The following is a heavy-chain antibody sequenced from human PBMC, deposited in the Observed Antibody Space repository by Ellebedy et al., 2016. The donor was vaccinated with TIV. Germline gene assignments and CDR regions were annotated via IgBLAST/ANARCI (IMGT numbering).Heavy chain of an antibody. Sequence: GESLKISCAVSGFSFRSHDMHWVRQAPGKGLEWVAVISFDGSIKSCADSVKGRFTISRDNSEDTLYLQMNSLRGEDTAVYYCARQPTMAIPFDYWGQGTLVTVSS. CDR2: ISFDGSIK. J-gene: IGHJ4*02. V-gene: IGHV3-30-3*01. D-gene: IGHD3-10*01. CDR3: ARQPTMAIPFDY. CDR1: GFSFRSHD.